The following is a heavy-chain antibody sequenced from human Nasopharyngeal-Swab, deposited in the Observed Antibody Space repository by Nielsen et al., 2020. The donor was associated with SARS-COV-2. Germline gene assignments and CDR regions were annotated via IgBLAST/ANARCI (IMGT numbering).Heavy chain of an antibody. D-gene: IGHD3-10*01. V-gene: IGHV2-5*02. J-gene: IGHJ4*02. CDR3: AHRRSTFYDGSGSFDY. CDR1: GFSLTSGVG. Sequence: SGPTLLQPTQTLTLTCCFSGFSLTSGVGVAWIRHPPGKALEWLAFIYLDYDKRYSPSLKSRLTITKDTSKNHVLLTMTNLGPVDTATYYCAHRRSTFYDGSGSFDYWGQGTQVTVSS. CDR2: IYLDYDK.